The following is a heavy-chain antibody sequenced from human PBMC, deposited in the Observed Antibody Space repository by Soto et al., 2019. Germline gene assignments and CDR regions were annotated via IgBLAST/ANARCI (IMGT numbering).Heavy chain of an antibody. J-gene: IGHJ6*02. CDR3: ARTPKITVPTEYYYYYGMDV. V-gene: IGHV3-74*01. D-gene: IGHD4-17*01. CDR2: INSDGSST. Sequence: GGSLRLSCAASGFTFSSYWMHWVRQAPGKGLVWVSRINSDGSSTSYADSVKGRFTISRDNAKNTLYLQMNSLRAEDTAVYYCARTPKITVPTEYYYYYGMDVWGQGTTVTVSS. CDR1: GFTFSSYW.